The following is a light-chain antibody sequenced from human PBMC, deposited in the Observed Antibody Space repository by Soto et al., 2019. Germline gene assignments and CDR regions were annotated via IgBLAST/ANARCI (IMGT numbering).Light chain of an antibody. J-gene: IGKJ3*01. V-gene: IGKV1-39*01. Sequence: DIQMTQSPSSLSASVGDRVTITRRASQSISSYLNWYQQKPGKAPKLLIYAASSLQSGVPSRFSGSGSGTDFTLTISSLQTVDFATYYCQQSYSAPPITFGPATKVDI. CDR1: QSISSY. CDR2: AAS. CDR3: QQSYSAPPIT.